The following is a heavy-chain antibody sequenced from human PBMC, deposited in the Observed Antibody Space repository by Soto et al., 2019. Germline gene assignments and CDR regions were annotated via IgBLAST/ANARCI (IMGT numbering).Heavy chain of an antibody. V-gene: IGHV3-74*01. D-gene: IGHD4-17*01. J-gene: IGHJ5*02. Sequence: EVQLVESGGGLVQPGGSLRLSCAASGFTLSSYWMHWVRQAPGKGLVWVSRISSDGSNTAYADSVKGRFTISRDNARNTLYLQMNSLRAEDTAVYYCARVTGVNGDYVNWFDPWGQGTLVTVSS. CDR3: ARVTGVNGDYVNWFDP. CDR1: GFTLSSYW. CDR2: ISSDGSNT.